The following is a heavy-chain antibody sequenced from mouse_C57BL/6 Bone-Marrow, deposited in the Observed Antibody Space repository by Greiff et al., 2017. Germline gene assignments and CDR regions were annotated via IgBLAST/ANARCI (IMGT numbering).Heavy chain of an antibody. Sequence: EVKVVESGGGLVQSGRSLRLSCATSGFTFSDFYMEWVRQAPGKGLEWIAASRNKANDYTTAYSASVKGRFIVSRDTSQSILYLQMNALRAEDTAIYYCARDSMRAMDYWGQGTSVTVSS. D-gene: IGHD2-3*01. CDR3: ARDSMRAMDY. CDR2: SRNKANDYTT. J-gene: IGHJ4*01. V-gene: IGHV7-1*01. CDR1: GFTFSDFY.